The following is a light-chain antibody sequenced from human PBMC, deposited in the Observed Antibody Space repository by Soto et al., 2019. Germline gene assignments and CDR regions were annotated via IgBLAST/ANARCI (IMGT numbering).Light chain of an antibody. V-gene: IGLV1-40*01. CDR3: QSYDNSLSGVV. CDR1: GSNIGAGYD. J-gene: IGLJ2*01. Sequence: QLVLTQPPSVSGAPGQRVTISCTGSGSNIGAGYDVHWYQQLPGTAPKLLIFDNTNRPSGVPDRFSGSKSGTSASLAITGLQAEDEADYYCQSYDNSLSGVVFGGGTKLTVL. CDR2: DNT.